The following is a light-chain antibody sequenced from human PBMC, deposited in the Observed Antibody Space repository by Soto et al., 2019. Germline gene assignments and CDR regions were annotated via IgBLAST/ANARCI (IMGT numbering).Light chain of an antibody. V-gene: IGKV1-5*03. Sequence: LQSAQSPTTLSASVGDTVTITYRASQSLSTGLAWLQQKQGKAPKLLIYKASSLESGVPSRFSGSGSGTEFTLTISSLQPDDFATYYCQQYNSYPLTFGGGSKVDIK. J-gene: IGKJ4*01. CDR3: QQYNSYPLT. CDR2: KAS. CDR1: QSLSTG.